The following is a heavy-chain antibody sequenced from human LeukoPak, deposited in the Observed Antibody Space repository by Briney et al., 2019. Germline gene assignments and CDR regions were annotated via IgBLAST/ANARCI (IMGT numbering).Heavy chain of an antibody. D-gene: IGHD6-13*01. Sequence: GESLKISCKGYGYSFTNYWIGWVRQTPGKALEWMGIIYPGDSDTRYSPSFQGQVTISAGKSISTTYLQWSSLKASDTAMYYCARQVLYSSSWSLDPWGQGTLVTVSS. CDR1: GYSFTNYW. V-gene: IGHV5-51*01. CDR2: IYPGDSDT. CDR3: ARQVLYSSSWSLDP. J-gene: IGHJ5*02.